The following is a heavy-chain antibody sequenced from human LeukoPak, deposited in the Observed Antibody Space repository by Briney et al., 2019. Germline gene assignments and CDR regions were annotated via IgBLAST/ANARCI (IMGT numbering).Heavy chain of an antibody. CDR3: ARDPYYDFWSGSQLLNFWFDP. J-gene: IGHJ5*02. D-gene: IGHD3-3*01. CDR2: INPNSGGT. Sequence: ASVKVSCKASGYTFTGYYMHWVRQAPGQGLEWMGWINPNSGGTNYAQKFQGRVTMTRDTSISTAYVELSRLRSDDTAVYYCARDPYYDFWSGSQLLNFWFDPWGQGTLVTVSS. CDR1: GYTFTGYY. V-gene: IGHV1-2*02.